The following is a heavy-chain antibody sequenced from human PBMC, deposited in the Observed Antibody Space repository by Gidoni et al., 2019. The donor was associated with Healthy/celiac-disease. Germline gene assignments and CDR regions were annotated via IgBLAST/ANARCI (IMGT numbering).Heavy chain of an antibody. CDR3: ASSRFRYYYDSSGRTRFDY. CDR1: GGSVSSGSYY. D-gene: IGHD3-22*01. V-gene: IGHV4-61*01. CDR2: IYYSGST. J-gene: IGHJ4*02. Sequence: QVQLQESGPGLVKPSETLSLTCTVSGGSVSSGSYYWCGIRQPPGKGLEWIGYIYYSGSTNYNPSLKSRVTISVDTSKNQFSLKLSSVTAADTAVYYCASSRFRYYYDSSGRTRFDYWGQGTLVTVSS.